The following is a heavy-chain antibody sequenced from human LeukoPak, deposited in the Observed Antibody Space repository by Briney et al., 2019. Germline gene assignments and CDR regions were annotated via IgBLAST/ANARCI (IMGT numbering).Heavy chain of an antibody. D-gene: IGHD1-26*01. CDR1: GFTFRTYG. V-gene: IGHV3-30*02. Sequence: PGGSLRLSCAVSGFTFRTYGMHWVRQAPGKGLEWVAFIRDDGSNKDYADSVEGRFTISRDNSKNTLYLQMNSLRPEDTAVYYCAKGGSTSGAFDYWGQGTLVIVSS. CDR2: IRDDGSNK. CDR3: AKGGSTSGAFDY. J-gene: IGHJ4*02.